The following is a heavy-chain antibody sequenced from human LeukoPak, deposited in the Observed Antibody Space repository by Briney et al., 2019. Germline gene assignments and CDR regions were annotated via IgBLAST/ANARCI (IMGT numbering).Heavy chain of an antibody. D-gene: IGHD6-13*01. J-gene: IGHJ4*02. Sequence: GSLRLSCAASGFTVSTNYMSWVRQAPGKGLEWVSGIYSGGSTYYADSVKGRFTISRDNSKNTLYLQMNSLRAEDTAVYYCARTDSSSWYLGYWGQGTLVTVSS. CDR1: GFTVSTNY. V-gene: IGHV3-66*01. CDR2: IYSGGST. CDR3: ARTDSSSWYLGY.